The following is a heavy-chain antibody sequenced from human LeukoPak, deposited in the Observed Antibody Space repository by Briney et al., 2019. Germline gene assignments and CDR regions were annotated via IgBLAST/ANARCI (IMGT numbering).Heavy chain of an antibody. D-gene: IGHD6-13*01. CDR1: GLTFSSYE. V-gene: IGHV3-48*03. CDR3: ASPIAAAGLFDY. CDR2: ISSSGSTI. J-gene: IGHJ4*02. Sequence: PGGSLGLSCAASGLTFSSYEMNWVRQAPAKGVAWVSYISSSGSTIYYADSVKGRFTISRDNAKNSLYLQMNSLRAEDTAVYYCASPIAAAGLFDYWGQGTLVTVSS.